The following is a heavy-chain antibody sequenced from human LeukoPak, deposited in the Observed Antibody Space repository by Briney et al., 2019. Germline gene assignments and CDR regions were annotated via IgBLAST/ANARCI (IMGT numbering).Heavy chain of an antibody. D-gene: IGHD3-3*01. CDR2: IKSKTDGGTT. Sequence: PGGSLRLSCAASGFSFNNAWMNWVRQAPGKGLEWVGRIKSKTDGGTTDYAAPVKGRFTISRDDSKKTLYMQMNSLKTEDTAVYYCARGGYYGDFDYWGQGTLVTVSP. J-gene: IGHJ4*02. V-gene: IGHV3-15*01. CDR3: ARGGYYGDFDY. CDR1: GFSFNNAW.